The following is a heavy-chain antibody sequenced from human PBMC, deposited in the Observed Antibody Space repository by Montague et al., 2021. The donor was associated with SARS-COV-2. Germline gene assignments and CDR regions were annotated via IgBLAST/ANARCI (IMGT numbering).Heavy chain of an antibody. V-gene: IGHV3-23*01. J-gene: IGHJ6*02. D-gene: IGHD3-10*01. CDR1: GFTCSSYS. CDR3: AKDLSLLWFGELPPLGYYYGMDV. Sequence: SLRLSCAASGFTCSSYSMSWDRQAPGKGLEWVPAISGSGGSTYYADSVKGRFTISRDNSKNTLYLQMNSLRAEDTAVYYCAKDLSLLWFGELPPLGYYYGMDVWDQGTTYTVSS. CDR2: ISGSGGST.